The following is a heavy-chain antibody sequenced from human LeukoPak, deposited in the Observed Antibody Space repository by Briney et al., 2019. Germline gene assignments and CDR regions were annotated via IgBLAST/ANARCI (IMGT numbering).Heavy chain of an antibody. Sequence: GGSLRLSCAASGFTFSSYSMNWVRQAPGKGLEWVSSISSSSYIYYADSVKGRFTISRDNAKNSLYLQMNSLRAEDTALYHCARARGSSTGDDAFDIWGQGTMVTVSS. CDR3: ARARGSSTGDDAFDI. CDR1: GFTFSSYS. J-gene: IGHJ3*02. CDR2: ISSSSYI. V-gene: IGHV3-21*04. D-gene: IGHD6-13*01.